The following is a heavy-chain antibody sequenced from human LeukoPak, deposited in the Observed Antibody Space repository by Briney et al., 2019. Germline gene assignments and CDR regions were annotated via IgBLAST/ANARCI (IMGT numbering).Heavy chain of an antibody. CDR3: ARARSTVTIYYFDY. CDR2: IYHSGST. V-gene: IGHV4-30-2*01. Sequence: SETLSLTCAVSGGSISSGGYSWSWIRQPPGKGLEWIGYIYHSGSTYYNPSLKSRVTISVDRSKNQFSLKLSSVTAADTAVYYCARARSTVTIYYFDYWGQGTLVTVSS. J-gene: IGHJ4*02. CDR1: GGSISSGGYS. D-gene: IGHD4-17*01.